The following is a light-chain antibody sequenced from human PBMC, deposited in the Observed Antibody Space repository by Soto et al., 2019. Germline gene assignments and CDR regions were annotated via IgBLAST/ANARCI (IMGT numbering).Light chain of an antibody. Sequence: QAVVTQEPSLTVSPGGTVTLTCGSSTGAVATGHYPYWFQQLPGQAPRTLIYDTNNRHSWTPARFSGSLLGGKPALTLSGAQPEDEAYYYCSLSYSGIRVFGGGTKLTVL. CDR1: TGAVATGHY. V-gene: IGLV7-46*01. J-gene: IGLJ3*02. CDR2: DTN. CDR3: SLSYSGIRV.